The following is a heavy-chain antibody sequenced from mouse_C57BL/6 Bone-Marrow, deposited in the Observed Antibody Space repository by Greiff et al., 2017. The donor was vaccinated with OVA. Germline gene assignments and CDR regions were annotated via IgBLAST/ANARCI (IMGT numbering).Heavy chain of an antibody. J-gene: IGHJ3*01. V-gene: IGHV3-6*01. D-gene: IGHD4-1*01. CDR2: LRYSVIH. Sequence: SVPFLLTPSQSLSLTFSFPCYSIPLGSSWNCIRQFPGNKLEWIGYLRYSVIHHYHPSLTNRISITRDTSKNQFFLKLNSVTTEDTATYYCARGTGTWFAYWGQGTLVTVSA. CDR3: ARGTGTWFAY. CDR1: CYSIPLGSS.